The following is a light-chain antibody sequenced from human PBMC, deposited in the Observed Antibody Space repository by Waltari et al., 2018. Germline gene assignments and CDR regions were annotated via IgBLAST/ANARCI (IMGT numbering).Light chain of an antibody. CDR2: GTS. CDR1: QSVSRA. J-gene: IGKJ4*02. Sequence: EIVLTQSPGTLSLSPGERATLSCRASQSVSRALAWYQQKPGQAPRLLIYGTSNRATGIPDRFSGSGSGTDFSLTISRLEPEDVAVYFCQHYVRLPATFGRGTKVEIK. V-gene: IGKV3-20*01. CDR3: QHYVRLPAT.